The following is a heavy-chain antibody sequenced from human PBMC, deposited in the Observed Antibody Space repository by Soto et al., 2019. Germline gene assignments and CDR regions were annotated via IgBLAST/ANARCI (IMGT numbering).Heavy chain of an antibody. J-gene: IGHJ6*01. Sequence: SQTLSLTCAISGVSVSSNSAAWNWIRQSPSRGLEWLGRTYYRSKWYNDYAVSVKSRITINPDTTKXQFYPQMNHVNHAETAVYYCARDFDLIVVAASNYNYFGMEVCGQW. CDR2: TYYRSKWYN. CDR1: GVSVSSNSAA. D-gene: IGHD6-19*01. V-gene: IGHV6-1*01. CDR3: ARDFDLIVVAASNYNYFGMEV.